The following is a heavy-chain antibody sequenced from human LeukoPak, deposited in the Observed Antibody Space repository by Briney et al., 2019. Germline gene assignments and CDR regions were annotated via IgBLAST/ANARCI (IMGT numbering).Heavy chain of an antibody. CDR2: IYSGVST. Sequence: GGSLRLSCAASGFTVSSNYMSWVRQAPGKGLEWVSVIYSGVSTYYADSVKGRFTISRDNSKNSLYLQMNSLRTEDTALYLCAKDNVKRDFWGGYRVWTYYFDYWGQGTLVTVSS. D-gene: IGHD3-3*01. CDR1: GFTVSSNY. V-gene: IGHV3-53*05. CDR3: AKDNVKRDFWGGYRVWTYYFDY. J-gene: IGHJ4*02.